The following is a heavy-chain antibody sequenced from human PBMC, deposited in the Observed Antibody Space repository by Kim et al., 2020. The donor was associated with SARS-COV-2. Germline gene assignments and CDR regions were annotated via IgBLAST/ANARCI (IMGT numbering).Heavy chain of an antibody. CDR2: IGFGTSRGTI. CDR1: GFTFRNYK. Sequence: GGSLRLSCAASGFTFRNYKMNWVRQAPGKGLEWISGIGFGTSRGTIHYADSVKGRFTISRDDPKNSLYLQMNSLRDEDTGIYYCARQKKYFDSWNGNSVDGFDIWGQGTRVTVSS. J-gene: IGHJ3*02. D-gene: IGHD3-3*01. CDR3: ARQKKYFDSWNGNSVDGFDI. V-gene: IGHV3-48*02.